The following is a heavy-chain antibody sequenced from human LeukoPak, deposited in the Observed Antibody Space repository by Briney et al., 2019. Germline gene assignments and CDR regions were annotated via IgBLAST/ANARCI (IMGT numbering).Heavy chain of an antibody. CDR3: AKKTIVGATVDAFDI. J-gene: IGHJ3*02. CDR2: IRYDGFNK. CDR1: GFTFSNYG. V-gene: IGHV3-30*02. D-gene: IGHD1-26*01. Sequence: GGSVRLSCAASGFTFSNYGMHWARQAPGKGLEWVASIRYDGFNKYYADSLKGRFTISRDNSKNTLYLQMNSLRAEDTAVYYCAKKTIVGATVDAFDIWGQGTMVIVSS.